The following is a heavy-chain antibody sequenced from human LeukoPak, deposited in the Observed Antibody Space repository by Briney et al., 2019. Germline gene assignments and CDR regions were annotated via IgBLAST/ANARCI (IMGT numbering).Heavy chain of an antibody. CDR3: AREDYYDSGSNDY. Sequence: ASVKVSCKASGGTFSSYAISWVRQAPGQGLEWMGGIIPIFGTANYAQKFQGRVTITADESTSTAYMELSSLRSEDTAVYYCAREDYYDSGSNDYWGQGTLVTVSS. J-gene: IGHJ4*02. V-gene: IGHV1-69*13. CDR1: GGTFSSYA. CDR2: IIPIFGTA. D-gene: IGHD3-22*01.